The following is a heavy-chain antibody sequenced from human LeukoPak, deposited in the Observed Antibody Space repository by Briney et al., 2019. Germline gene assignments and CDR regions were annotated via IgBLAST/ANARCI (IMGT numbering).Heavy chain of an antibody. J-gene: IGHJ6*03. CDR2: ISAYNGNT. CDR3: ARVKQLRYYYYYMDV. Sequence: EASVKVSCKASLDTFTSYGISWVRQAPGQGLEWMGWISAYNGNTNYAQKLQRRDTMTTDTSTSTAYMELRSMRSDDTAVYYCARVKQLRYYYYYMDVWGKGTTVTVSS. V-gene: IGHV1-18*01. CDR1: LDTFTSYG. D-gene: IGHD6-6*01.